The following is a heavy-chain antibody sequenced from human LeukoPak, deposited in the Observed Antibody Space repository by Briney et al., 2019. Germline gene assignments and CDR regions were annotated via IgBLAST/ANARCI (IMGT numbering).Heavy chain of an antibody. CDR1: GFTFSSYA. J-gene: IGHJ4*02. CDR2: IYYSGST. D-gene: IGHD3-10*01. Sequence: GSLRLSCAASGFTFSSYAMSWVRQAPGKGLEWIGSIYYSGSTYYNPSLKSRVTISVDTSKNQFSLKLSSVTAADTAVYYCATSYGSGSYYREPWYWGQGTLVTVSS. V-gene: IGHV4-59*05. CDR3: ATSYGSGSYYREPWY.